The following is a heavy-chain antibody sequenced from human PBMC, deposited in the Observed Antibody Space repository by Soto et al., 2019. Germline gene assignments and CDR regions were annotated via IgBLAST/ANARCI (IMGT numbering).Heavy chain of an antibody. V-gene: IGHV4-31*03. Sequence: TSETLSLTCTVSGGSISSGGYYWSWIRQHPGKGLEWIGYIYYSGSTYYNPSLKSRVTISVDTSKNQFSLKLSSVTAADTAVYYCATASYDSSGYYQTYYFDYWGQGTLVTVSS. CDR1: GGSISSGGYY. J-gene: IGHJ4*02. CDR2: IYYSGST. CDR3: ATASYDSSGYYQTYYFDY. D-gene: IGHD3-22*01.